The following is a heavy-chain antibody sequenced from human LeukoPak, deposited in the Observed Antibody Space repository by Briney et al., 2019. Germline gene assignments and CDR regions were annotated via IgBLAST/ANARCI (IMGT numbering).Heavy chain of an antibody. CDR1: GGSFSGYY. Sequence: PSETLSLTCAVYGGSFSGYYWSWIRQPPGKGLEWIGEINHSGSTNYNPSLKSRVTISVDTSKNQFSLKLSSVTAADTAVYYCAREGSGNTAMADPDYWGQGTLVTVSS. V-gene: IGHV4-34*01. CDR2: INHSGST. D-gene: IGHD5-18*01. CDR3: AREGSGNTAMADPDY. J-gene: IGHJ4*02.